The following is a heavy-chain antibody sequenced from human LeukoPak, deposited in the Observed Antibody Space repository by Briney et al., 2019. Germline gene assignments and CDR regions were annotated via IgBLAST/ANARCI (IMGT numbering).Heavy chain of an antibody. CDR1: GLTFSRYW. CDR2: IKQDGSEK. CDR3: ASRYCTGVNCFAASYMCMDV. J-gene: IGHJ6*03. Sequence: PGGSLRLSCAASGLTFSRYWMTWFRQAPGKGLEWVANIKQDGSEKYYADSVKGRFTISRDNADRSLYLQMTSLRVEDTAVYFCASRYCTGVNCFAASYMCMDVWGKGTTVTVSS. V-gene: IGHV3-7*01. D-gene: IGHD2-8*02.